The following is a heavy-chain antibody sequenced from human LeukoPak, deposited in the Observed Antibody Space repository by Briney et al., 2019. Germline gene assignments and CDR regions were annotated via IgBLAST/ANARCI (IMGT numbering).Heavy chain of an antibody. J-gene: IGHJ4*02. CDR2: ISGSGGST. CDR1: GFTFSSYA. CDR3: AKPYDSSGYYFPSDY. D-gene: IGHD3-22*01. Sequence: GGSLRLSCAASGFTFSSYAMSWVRQAPGKGLEWGSAISGSGGSTYYADSVKGRCTISRDNYKNTLHLQMNSLRAEDTAVYYCAKPYDSSGYYFPSDYWGQGTLVTVSS. V-gene: IGHV3-23*01.